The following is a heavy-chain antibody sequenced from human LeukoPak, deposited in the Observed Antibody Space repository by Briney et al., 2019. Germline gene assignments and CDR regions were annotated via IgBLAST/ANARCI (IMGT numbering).Heavy chain of an antibody. CDR3: ASQAIMITFGGVIAGDSYYFDY. CDR1: GGSISSSNW. CDR2: IYHSGST. D-gene: IGHD3-16*01. V-gene: IGHV4-4*02. J-gene: IGHJ4*02. Sequence: SETLSLTCAVSGGSISSSNWWSWVRQPPGKGLEWIGEIYHSGSTNYNPSLKSRVTISVDKSKNQFSLKLSSVTAADTAVYYCASQAIMITFGGVIAGDSYYFDYWGQGTLVTVSS.